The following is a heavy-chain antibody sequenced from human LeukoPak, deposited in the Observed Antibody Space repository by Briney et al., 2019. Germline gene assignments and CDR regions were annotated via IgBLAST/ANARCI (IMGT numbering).Heavy chain of an antibody. V-gene: IGHV4-39*01. D-gene: IGHD3-16*01. CDR2: MLYRGST. CDR3: ARQGGWGGALSFFDS. CDR1: GVSISTTSYY. Sequence: PSETLSLTCTVSGVSISTTSYYWGWIRQTPGKGLEWIGSMLYRGSTYYSPSLRSRVIISVDASKNQFFLTLSAVTAADTAVYYCARQGGWGGALSFFDSWGQGTLVIVSS. J-gene: IGHJ4*02.